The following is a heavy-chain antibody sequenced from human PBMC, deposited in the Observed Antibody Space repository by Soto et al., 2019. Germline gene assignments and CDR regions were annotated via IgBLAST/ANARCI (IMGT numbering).Heavy chain of an antibody. Sequence: ASVKVSCKASGGTFSSYAISWVRQAPGQGLEWMGGIIPIFGTANYAQKFQGRVKITADESTSTAYMELSSLRSEDTAVYYCARETGSSSRFDYWGQGTLVTVSS. CDR3: ARETGSSSRFDY. J-gene: IGHJ4*02. D-gene: IGHD6-6*01. V-gene: IGHV1-69*13. CDR1: GGTFSSYA. CDR2: IIPIFGTA.